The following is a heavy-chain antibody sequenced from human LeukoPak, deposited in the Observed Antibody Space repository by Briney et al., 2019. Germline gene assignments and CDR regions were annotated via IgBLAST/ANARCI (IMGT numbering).Heavy chain of an antibody. CDR2: IVKNGNNK. Sequence: GGSLRLSCAASGFTFSTYGIHWVRQAPGKGLEWVAFIVKNGNNKYYVESVKGRFTISRDNSKNMLYLQMNSLRDDGTAVYYCARDGGSGSYSLDVWGQGTTVTVSS. CDR3: ARDGGSGSYSLDV. J-gene: IGHJ6*02. V-gene: IGHV3-30*02. D-gene: IGHD3-10*01. CDR1: GFTFSTYG.